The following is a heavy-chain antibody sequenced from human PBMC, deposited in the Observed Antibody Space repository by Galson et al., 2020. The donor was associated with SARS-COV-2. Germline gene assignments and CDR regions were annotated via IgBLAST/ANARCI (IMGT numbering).Heavy chain of an antibody. J-gene: IGHJ6*03. Sequence: ASVKVSCKASGYTFGNYGLSWVRQAPGQGLEWMGWISAYNGKTNYAQKVQGRVTMTTDTSTSIAYMELRSLRPDDTAVYYCARDGAPYCSTTSCYPYYYDMDVWGKGTTVTVSS. CDR3: ARDGAPYCSTTSCYPYYYDMDV. D-gene: IGHD2-2*01. V-gene: IGHV1-18*01. CDR1: GYTFGNYG. CDR2: ISAYNGKT.